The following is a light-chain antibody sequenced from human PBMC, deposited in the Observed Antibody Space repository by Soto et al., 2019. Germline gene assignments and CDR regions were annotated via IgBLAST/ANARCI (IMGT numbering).Light chain of an antibody. Sequence: DVQMTQSPSSVSASVGDRVTITCRASEGVASWLAWYQQKPGKPPKLLISATSTLQSGVPSRFSGSGFGTDFTLIITSLQPEDFATYYCQQANTFPPTFGPGTTVDIK. V-gene: IGKV1-12*01. J-gene: IGKJ3*01. CDR1: EGVASW. CDR3: QQANTFPPT. CDR2: ATS.